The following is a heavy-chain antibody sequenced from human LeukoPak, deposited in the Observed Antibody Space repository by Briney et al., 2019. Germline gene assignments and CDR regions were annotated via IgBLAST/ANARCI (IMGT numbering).Heavy chain of an antibody. D-gene: IGHD4-23*01. V-gene: IGHV3-64*01. CDR3: ARAMRWACDY. CDR2: ITSNGGTT. CDR1: GFTLRSYG. Sequence: GGSLRLSCAASGFTLRSYGMVGVREAPGKGLEYVSGITSNGGTTYYGNSVKGRFTISRDNSKDTLHLQMGSLRTEDMAVYYCARAMRWACDYWRQGTLVRVA. J-gene: IGHJ4*02.